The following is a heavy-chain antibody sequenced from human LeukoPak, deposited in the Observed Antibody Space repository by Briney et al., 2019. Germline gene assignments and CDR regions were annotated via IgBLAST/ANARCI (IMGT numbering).Heavy chain of an antibody. CDR3: ARDQMFRGVTLSY. D-gene: IGHD3-10*01. V-gene: IGHV3-7*04. J-gene: IGHJ4*02. Sequence: GGSLRLSCAASGFTFSSYWMSWVRQAPGKGLEWVANIKEDGGEKHYVDSVKGRFTISRDNAKNSLYLQMNSLRAEDTAVYYCARDQMFRGVTLSYWGRGTLVTVSS. CDR2: IKEDGGEK. CDR1: GFTFSSYW.